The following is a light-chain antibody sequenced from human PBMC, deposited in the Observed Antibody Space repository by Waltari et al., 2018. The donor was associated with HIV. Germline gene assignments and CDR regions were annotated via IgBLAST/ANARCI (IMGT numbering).Light chain of an antibody. CDR3: CSYAGSSTSVV. V-gene: IGLV2-23*02. CDR1: SSAVGSYNL. J-gene: IGLJ2*01. CDR2: EVN. Sequence: QSALTQSASVSGSPGQSITISCTGTSSAVGSYNLVSWYQHHPGKAPKLMIYEVNKRPSGVSNRFSGSKSGNTAFLTISGLQAEDEADYYCCSYAGSSTSVVFGGGTKLTVL.